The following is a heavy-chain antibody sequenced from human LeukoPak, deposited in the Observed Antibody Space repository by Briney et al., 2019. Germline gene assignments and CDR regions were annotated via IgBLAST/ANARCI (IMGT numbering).Heavy chain of an antibody. CDR2: ISSSSSTI. CDR1: RFTFSSYS. D-gene: IGHD2-15*01. Sequence: PGGSLRLSCAASRFTFSSYSMNWVRQAPGKGLEWVSYISSSSSTIYYADSVKGRFTISRDNAKNSLYLQMNSLRAEDTAVYYCARGGDVVVVAATIWFDPWGQGTLVTVSS. J-gene: IGHJ5*02. CDR3: ARGGDVVVVAATIWFDP. V-gene: IGHV3-48*01.